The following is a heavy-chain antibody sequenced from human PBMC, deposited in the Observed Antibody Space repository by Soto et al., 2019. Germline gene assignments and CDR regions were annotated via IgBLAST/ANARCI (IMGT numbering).Heavy chain of an antibody. CDR1: GFTFSSYD. CDR3: ARSRWGSPRDAFDI. CDR2: IGTAGDT. D-gene: IGHD7-27*01. V-gene: IGHV3-13*01. J-gene: IGHJ3*02. Sequence: PGGSLRLSCAASGFTFSSYDMHWVRQATGKGLEWVSAIGTAGDTYYPGSVKGRFTISRENAKNSLYLQMNSLRAGDTAVYYCARSRWGSPRDAFDIWGQGTMVTVSS.